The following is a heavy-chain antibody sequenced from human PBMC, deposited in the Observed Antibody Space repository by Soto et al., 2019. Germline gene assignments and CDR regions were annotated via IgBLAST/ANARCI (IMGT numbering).Heavy chain of an antibody. CDR3: ARHEQAKKYYYGSGSYYNYYGMDV. V-gene: IGHV4-59*08. CDR1: GGSISSYY. D-gene: IGHD3-10*01. Sequence: SETLSLTCTVSGGSISSYYWSWIRQPPGKGLEWIGYIYYSGSTNYNPSLKSRVTISVDTSKNQFSLKLSSVTAADTAVYYCARHEQAKKYYYGSGSYYNYYGMDVWGQGTTVTVSS. J-gene: IGHJ6*02. CDR2: IYYSGST.